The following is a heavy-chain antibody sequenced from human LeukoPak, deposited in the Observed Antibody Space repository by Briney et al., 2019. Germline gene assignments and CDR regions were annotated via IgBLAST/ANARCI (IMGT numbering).Heavy chain of an antibody. Sequence: PSETLSLTCAVYGGSFSGYYWSWIRQPPGKGLEWIGEINHSGSTNYNPSLKSRVTISVDTSKNQFSLKLSSVTAADTAVYYCARGGGPYDFWSGKYYYYYYTDVWGKGTTVTVSS. CDR1: GGSFSGYY. J-gene: IGHJ6*03. CDR2: INHSGST. CDR3: ARGGGPYDFWSGKYYYYYYTDV. D-gene: IGHD3-3*01. V-gene: IGHV4-34*01.